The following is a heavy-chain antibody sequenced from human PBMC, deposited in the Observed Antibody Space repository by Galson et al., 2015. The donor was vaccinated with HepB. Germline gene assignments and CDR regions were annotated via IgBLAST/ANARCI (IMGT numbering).Heavy chain of an antibody. D-gene: IGHD3/OR15-3a*01. CDR2: INPSDGST. CDR3: ARDQRITIFGLQAGRFDP. V-gene: IGHV1-46*01. J-gene: IGHJ5*02. CDR1: GYTFTSYY. Sequence: SVKVSCKASGYTFTSYYMHWVRQAPGQGLEWMGIINPSDGSTSYAQKFQGRVTMTSDTSTSTVYMELSSLRSDDTAVYYCARDQRITIFGLQAGRFDPWGQGTLVTVSS.